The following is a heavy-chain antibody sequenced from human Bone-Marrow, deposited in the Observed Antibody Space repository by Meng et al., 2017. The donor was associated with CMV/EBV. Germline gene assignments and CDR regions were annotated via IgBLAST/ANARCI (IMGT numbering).Heavy chain of an antibody. J-gene: IGHJ4*02. CDR1: GFTFSSYW. V-gene: IGHV3-7*01. D-gene: IGHD4-17*01. Sequence: GESLKISCAASGFTFSSYWMSWVRQAPGKGLEWVANIKQDGSEKYYVDSVKGRFTISRDNAKNSLYLQMNSLRAEDTAVYYCARDTPTVTFDYWGQGTLVTVSS. CDR2: IKQDGSEK. CDR3: ARDTPTVTFDY.